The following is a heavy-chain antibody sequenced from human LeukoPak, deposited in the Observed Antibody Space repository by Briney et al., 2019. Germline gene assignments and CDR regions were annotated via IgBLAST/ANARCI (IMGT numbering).Heavy chain of an antibody. J-gene: IGHJ4*02. Sequence: GGSLRLSCAASAFTFSSYAMSWVRQAPGKGLEWVSTISGNGGRTYYADSVKGRFTISRDNSKNTLYLQMNSLRAEDTAVYYCAKDRGYSLAFDYWGQGTLVTVSS. CDR3: AKDRGYSLAFDY. V-gene: IGHV3-23*01. CDR2: ISGNGGRT. CDR1: AFTFSSYA. D-gene: IGHD5-18*01.